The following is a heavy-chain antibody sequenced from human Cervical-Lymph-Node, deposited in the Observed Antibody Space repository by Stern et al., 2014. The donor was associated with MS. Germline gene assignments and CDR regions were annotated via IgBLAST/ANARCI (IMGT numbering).Heavy chain of an antibody. CDR1: GFTFSRYS. CDR3: ARHPQGGDY. D-gene: IGHD1-26*01. V-gene: IGHV3-21*01. Sequence: EVQLVESGGGLVKPGGPLRLSCAASGFTFSRYSMNWVRQAPGKGLEWVSSMSGRGDYIYYADSAEGRFTISRHNPKNYMTLQMNGLRAEDTAVYYCARHPQGGDYWAQGTLVTVSS. CDR2: MSGRGDYI. J-gene: IGHJ4*02.